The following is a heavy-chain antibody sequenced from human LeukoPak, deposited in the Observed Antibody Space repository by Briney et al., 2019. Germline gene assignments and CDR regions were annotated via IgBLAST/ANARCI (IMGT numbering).Heavy chain of an antibody. CDR1: GFTFDDYA. D-gene: IGHD4-17*01. J-gene: IGHJ4*02. Sequence: GRSLRLSCAASGFTFDDYAMHWVRQAPGKGLEWVSGISWNSGSIGYADSVKGRFTISRDNAKNSLYLQMNSLRAEDTAVYYCARDLYGDYAFDYWGQGTLVTVSS. CDR2: ISWNSGSI. CDR3: ARDLYGDYAFDY. V-gene: IGHV3-9*01.